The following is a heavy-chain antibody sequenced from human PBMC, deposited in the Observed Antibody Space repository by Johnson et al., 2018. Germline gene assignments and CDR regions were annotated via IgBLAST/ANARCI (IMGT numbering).Heavy chain of an antibody. CDR3: ARGISGEYATDF. CDR1: GLTVSSNC. Sequence: EVQLVETGGGLVQPGGSLRLSCAASGLTVSSNCMNWVRQVPGKGLEWVSVISVGGSTYYADSVKGRFTISRDISKNTLYRQMNSLGAEDTAVYYCARGISGEYATDFWGQGTTVTVSS. D-gene: IGHD3-10*01. V-gene: IGHV3-66*02. J-gene: IGHJ6*02. CDR2: ISVGGST.